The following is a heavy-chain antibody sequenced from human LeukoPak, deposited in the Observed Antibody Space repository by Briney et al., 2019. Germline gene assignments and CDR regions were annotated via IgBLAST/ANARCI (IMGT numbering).Heavy chain of an antibody. CDR3: ARGHSTSWPPSFGY. V-gene: IGHV6-1*01. D-gene: IGHD6-13*01. CDR2: TYYTSKWNT. CDR1: GDSVSTSGVA. J-gene: IGHJ4*02. Sequence: SQTLSLTCAISGDSVSTSGVAWNWVRQSPSRGLEWLGRTYYTSKWNTDYAVSVKSRIVVNPDTSKNQFSLKLSSVTAADTAVYYCARGHSTSWPPSFGYWGQGTLVTVSS.